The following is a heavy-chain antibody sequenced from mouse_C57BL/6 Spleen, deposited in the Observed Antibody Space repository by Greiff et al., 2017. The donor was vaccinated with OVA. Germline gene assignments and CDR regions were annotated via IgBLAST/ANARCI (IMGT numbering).Heavy chain of an antibody. J-gene: IGHJ3*01. D-gene: IGHD2-3*01. CDR3: ARGGYYAWFAY. Sequence: VQLQQPGAELVKPGASVKMSCKASGYTFTSYWMTWVKQRPGQGLEWIGHIYPGSGSTNYNENFKSKATLTVDTSSSTAYMQLSSLTSEDSAVYYCARGGYYAWFAYWGQGTLVTVSA. CDR2: IYPGSGST. V-gene: IGHV1-55*01. CDR1: GYTFTSYW.